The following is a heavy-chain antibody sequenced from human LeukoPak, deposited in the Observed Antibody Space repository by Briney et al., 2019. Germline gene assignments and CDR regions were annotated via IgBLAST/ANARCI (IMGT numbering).Heavy chain of an antibody. CDR3: ATGNYYDSRGYYTFGH. D-gene: IGHD3-22*01. V-gene: IGHV3-74*01. CDR2: INGDESTT. J-gene: IGHJ1*01. CDR1: GFTFSRYW. Sequence: RPGGSLRLSCAASGFTFSRYWMHWVRQGPGKGLVWVSRINGDESTTSYADSVKGGFTISRDNAKDTLYLQMNSLRAEDTAVYYCATGNYYDSRGYYTFGHWGQGTLVTVSS.